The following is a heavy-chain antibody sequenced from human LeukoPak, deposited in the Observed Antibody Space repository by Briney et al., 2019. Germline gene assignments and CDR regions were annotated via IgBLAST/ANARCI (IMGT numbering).Heavy chain of an antibody. CDR1: GGTFSRNA. J-gene: IGHJ4*02. D-gene: IGHD6-19*01. CDR2: IIPMFGIA. V-gene: IGHV1-69*13. CDR3: ARDRPYTGGWRGFDY. Sequence: SVKVSCKASGGTFSRNAISWVRQAPGQGLEWMGGIIPMFGIANYAQKFQGRVTITADESTSTAYMELSSLRSEDTAVYYCARDRPYTGGWRGFDYWGQGTLVTVSS.